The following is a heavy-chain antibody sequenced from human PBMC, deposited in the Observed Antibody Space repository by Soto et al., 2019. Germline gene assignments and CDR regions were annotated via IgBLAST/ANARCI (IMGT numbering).Heavy chain of an antibody. CDR3: ARVVYCGGDCYSDYFDY. CDR1: GFTFSSYS. D-gene: IGHD2-21*02. J-gene: IGHJ4*02. CDR2: ISSSSSTI. Sequence: GGSLRLSCAASGFTFSSYSMNWVRQAPGKGLEWVSYISSSSSTIYYADSVKGRFTISRDNAKNSLYLQMNSLRDEDTAVYYCARVVYCGGDCYSDYFDYWGQGTLVTVSS. V-gene: IGHV3-48*02.